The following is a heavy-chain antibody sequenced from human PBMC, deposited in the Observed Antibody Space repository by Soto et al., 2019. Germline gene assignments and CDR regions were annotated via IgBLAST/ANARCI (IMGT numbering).Heavy chain of an antibody. CDR3: ARRPGPSNTIFGVGHYYYYGMDV. J-gene: IGHJ6*02. CDR2: ISSSSSTI. CDR1: GFTFSSYS. D-gene: IGHD3-3*01. V-gene: IGHV3-48*02. Sequence: ESGGGLVQPGGSLRLSCAASGFTFSSYSMNWVRQAPGKGLEWVSYISSSSSTIYYADSVKGRFTISRDNAKNSLYLQMNSLRDEDTAVYYCARRPGPSNTIFGVGHYYYYGMDVWGQGTTVTVSS.